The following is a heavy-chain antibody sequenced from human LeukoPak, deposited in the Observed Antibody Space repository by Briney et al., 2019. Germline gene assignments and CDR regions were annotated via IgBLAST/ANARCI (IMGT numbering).Heavy chain of an antibody. V-gene: IGHV3-30-3*01. D-gene: IGHD3-10*01. J-gene: IGHJ6*02. Sequence: PGRSLRLSCAASGFTFSSYAMHWVRQAPGKGREWVAVISYDGSNKYYADSVKGRFTISRDNSKNTLYLQMNSPRAEDTAVYYCARANYGSGSNYYYGMDVWGQGTTVTVSS. CDR2: ISYDGSNK. CDR1: GFTFSSYA. CDR3: ARANYGSGSNYYYGMDV.